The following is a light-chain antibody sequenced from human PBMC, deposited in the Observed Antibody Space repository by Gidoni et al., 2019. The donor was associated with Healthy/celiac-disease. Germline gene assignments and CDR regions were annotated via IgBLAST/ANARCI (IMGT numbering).Light chain of an antibody. Sequence: SLLTHPPSVSGAPGPMAPTSCTGSSSNNGAGYDVHWYQQLPGTAPKLLIYGNPNRPSGVPDRVSVSKSGTSASLAITGLQAEDEADYYCQSYDSSLSALYVFGTGTKVTVL. CDR1: SSNNGAGYD. CDR2: GNP. CDR3: QSYDSSLSALYV. V-gene: IGLV1-40*01. J-gene: IGLJ1*01.